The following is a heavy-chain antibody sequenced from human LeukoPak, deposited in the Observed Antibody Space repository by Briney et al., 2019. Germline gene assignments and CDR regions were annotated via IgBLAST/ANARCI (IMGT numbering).Heavy chain of an antibody. CDR2: IYHSGST. CDR1: GYSISSPFY. V-gene: IGHV4-38-2*02. D-gene: IGHD5-18*01. CDR3: AREGTAMVTNFDY. J-gene: IGHJ4*02. Sequence: KPSETLSLTCTVSGYSISSPFYWGWIRQSPGKGLEWIGSIYHSGSTYYNPSLKSRVTISVDTSKNQFSLKLSSVTAADTAVYYCAREGTAMVTNFDYWGQGTLVTVSS.